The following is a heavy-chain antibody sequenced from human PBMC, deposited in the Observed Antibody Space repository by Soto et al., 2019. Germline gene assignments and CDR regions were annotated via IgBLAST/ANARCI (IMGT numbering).Heavy chain of an antibody. Sequence: EVQLLESGGGLVQPGGSLRLSCAASGFTFSSYAMSWVRQAPGKGLEWVSTISGSDGSTYYADSVKGRFTISRDNSKNTFYLKMKSLRAEDTAVYYCAKEYSSGWYYFDYGGQGTLVTVSS. CDR3: AKEYSSGWYYFDY. V-gene: IGHV3-23*01. J-gene: IGHJ4*02. D-gene: IGHD6-19*01. CDR1: GFTFSSYA. CDR2: ISGSDGST.